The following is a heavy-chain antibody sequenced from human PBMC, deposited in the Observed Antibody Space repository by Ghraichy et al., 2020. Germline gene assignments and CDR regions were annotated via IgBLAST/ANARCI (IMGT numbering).Heavy chain of an antibody. D-gene: IGHD1-26*01. Sequence: SETLSLTCAVYGGSFSGYYWSWIRQPPGKGLEWIGEINHSGSTNYNPSLKSRVTISVDTSKNQFSLKLSSVTAADTAVYYCARGKGGSYYFVGAFDIWGQGTMVTVSS. CDR1: GGSFSGYY. V-gene: IGHV4-34*01. CDR3: ARGKGGSYYFVGAFDI. J-gene: IGHJ3*02. CDR2: INHSGST.